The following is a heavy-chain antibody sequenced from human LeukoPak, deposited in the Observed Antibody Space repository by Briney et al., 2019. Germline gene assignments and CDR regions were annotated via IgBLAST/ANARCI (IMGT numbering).Heavy chain of an antibody. CDR2: IHPGDSDI. V-gene: IGHV5-51*01. D-gene: IGHD3-10*01. CDR3: ARTMVRGVIGPSGY. CDR1: GYSFTDYW. J-gene: IGHJ4*02. Sequence: GESLKISCKGSGYSFTDYWIGWVRQMPGQGLEWMGIIHPGDSDIKYGPPFQGLVTISADKSISTAYLHWSNLRASDTAMYFCARTMVRGVIGPSGYWGQGTLVTVSS.